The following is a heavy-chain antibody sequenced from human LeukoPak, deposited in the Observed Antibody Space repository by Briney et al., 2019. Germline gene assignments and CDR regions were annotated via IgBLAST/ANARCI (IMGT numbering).Heavy chain of an antibody. J-gene: IGHJ6*03. D-gene: IGHD3-10*01. CDR2: TYYRSKWYN. Sequence: SQTLSPTCAISGDSVSSNSAAWNWIRQSPSRGLEWLGRTYYRSKWYNDYAVSVKSRITINPDTSKNQFSLQLNSVTPEDTAVYYCARELQGSLFRGVIYYYYMDVWGKGTTVTISS. CDR3: ARELQGSLFRGVIYYYYMDV. V-gene: IGHV6-1*01. CDR1: GDSVSSNSAA.